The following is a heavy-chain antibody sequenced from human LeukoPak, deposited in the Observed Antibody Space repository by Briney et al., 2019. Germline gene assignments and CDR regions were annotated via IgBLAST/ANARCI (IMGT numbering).Heavy chain of an antibody. CDR3: AKKGYYYDSSGYVSWFDP. Sequence: GGSLRLSCAASGFTFSSYAMSWVRQAPGKGLEWVSAISGSGGSTYYADSVKGRFPISRDNSKNTLYLQMNSLRAEDTAVYYCAKKGYYYDSSGYVSWFDPWGQGTLVTVSS. V-gene: IGHV3-23*01. J-gene: IGHJ5*02. CDR2: ISGSGGST. CDR1: GFTFSSYA. D-gene: IGHD3-22*01.